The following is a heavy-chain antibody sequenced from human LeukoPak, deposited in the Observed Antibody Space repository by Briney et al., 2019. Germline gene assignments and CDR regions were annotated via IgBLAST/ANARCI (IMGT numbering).Heavy chain of an antibody. J-gene: IGHJ6*03. Sequence: SETLSLTCTVSGGSISSYYWSWIRQPPGEGLEWIGYIYYSGSTNYNPSLKSRVAISVDTSKNQFSLKLSSVTAADTAVYYCARAQNRYSYGYYYYYMDVWGKGTTVTVSS. CDR2: IYYSGST. CDR3: ARAQNRYSYGYYYYYMDV. V-gene: IGHV4-59*01. CDR1: GGSISSYY. D-gene: IGHD5-18*01.